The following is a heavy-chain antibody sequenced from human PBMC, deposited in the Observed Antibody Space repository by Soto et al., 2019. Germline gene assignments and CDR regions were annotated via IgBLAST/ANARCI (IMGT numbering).Heavy chain of an antibody. CDR3: ASHIDPNVGFDY. Sequence: GASVKVSCKASGYTFARYDINWVRQAPGQGPKRMGWMIPINGKTDYAQKFQGRVTLTADESTSTAYMELSSLRSEDTAVYYCASHIDPNVGFDYWGQGTLFTVSS. J-gene: IGHJ4*02. V-gene: IGHV1-69*13. CDR1: GYTFARYD. D-gene: IGHD3-16*01. CDR2: MIPINGKT.